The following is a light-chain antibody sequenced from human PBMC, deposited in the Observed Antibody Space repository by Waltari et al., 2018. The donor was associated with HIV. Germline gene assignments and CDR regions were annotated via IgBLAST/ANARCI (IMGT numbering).Light chain of an antibody. CDR3: QQYGSSPPIT. Sequence: LSCRASQSISNSYLAWYQQKPGQPPRLLIYGAFSRATGIPDRFRGSGSGTDFTLTISRLEPEDFAVYYCQQYGSSPPITFGPGTKVDIK. CDR1: QSISNSY. J-gene: IGKJ3*01. CDR2: GAF. V-gene: IGKV3-20*01.